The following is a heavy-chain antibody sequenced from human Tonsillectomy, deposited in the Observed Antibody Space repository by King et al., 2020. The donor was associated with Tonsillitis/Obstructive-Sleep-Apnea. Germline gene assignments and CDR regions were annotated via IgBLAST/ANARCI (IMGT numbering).Heavy chain of an antibody. Sequence: QLVQSGGGLVKPGRSLRLSCTASGFTFVDYAMSWFRQAPGKGLEWVGFIRSKAYGGTTEYAASVKGRFTISRDDSKSIAYLQMNSLKTEDTAVYYCTRGPDGDRAFDIWGQGTMVTVSS. V-gene: IGHV3-49*05. D-gene: IGHD3-10*01. J-gene: IGHJ3*02. CDR3: TRGPDGDRAFDI. CDR2: IRSKAYGGTT. CDR1: GFTFVDYA.